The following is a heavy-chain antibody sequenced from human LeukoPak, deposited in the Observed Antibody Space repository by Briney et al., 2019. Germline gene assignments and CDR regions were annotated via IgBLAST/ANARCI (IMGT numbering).Heavy chain of an antibody. CDR3: ASWAGNTQSDSWSGPFDY. Sequence: GGSLRLSCAVSGLTFSNFKMNWVRQAPGKGLEWVSYISDSGRTTFYADSVKGRFTISRDNAKNSLYLQMSSLRVEDTAVYYCASWAGNTQSDSWSGPFDYWGQGTLVTVSS. CDR1: GLTFSNFK. J-gene: IGHJ4*02. V-gene: IGHV3-48*03. D-gene: IGHD3-3*01. CDR2: ISDSGRTT.